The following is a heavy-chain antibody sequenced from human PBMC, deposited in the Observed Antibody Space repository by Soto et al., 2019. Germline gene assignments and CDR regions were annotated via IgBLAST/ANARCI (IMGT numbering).Heavy chain of an antibody. V-gene: IGHV3-21*01. Sequence: VQLVESGGGLVKPGGSLRLSCAASGFTFSSYSMNWVRQAPGKGLEWVSSISSSSSYIYYADSVKGRFTISRDNAKNSLYLQMNSLRAEDTAVYYCARGVSSSSWFDYWGQGTLVTVSS. CDR3: ARGVSSSSWFDY. CDR1: GFTFSSYS. D-gene: IGHD6-13*01. J-gene: IGHJ4*02. CDR2: ISSSSSYI.